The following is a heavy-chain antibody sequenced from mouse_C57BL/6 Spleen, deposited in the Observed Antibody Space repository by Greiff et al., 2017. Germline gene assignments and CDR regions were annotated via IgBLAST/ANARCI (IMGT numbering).Heavy chain of an antibody. CDR2: IYPGDGDT. Sequence: QVQLQQSGPELVKPGASVKISCKASGYAFSSSWMNWVKQRPGKGLEWIGRIYPGDGDTNYNGKFKGKATLTADKSSSTAYMQLSSLTSEDSAVYFCARFIYDYYFDDWGQGTTLTVSS. V-gene: IGHV1-82*01. CDR3: ARFIYDYYFDD. D-gene: IGHD2-4*01. CDR1: GYAFSSSW. J-gene: IGHJ2*01.